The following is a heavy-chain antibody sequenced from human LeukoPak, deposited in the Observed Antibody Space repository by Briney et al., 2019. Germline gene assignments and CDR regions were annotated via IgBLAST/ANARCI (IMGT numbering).Heavy chain of an antibody. J-gene: IGHJ4*02. D-gene: IGHD4-23*01. CDR2: ISGSSNTI. CDR3: ASELRWYRSFDY. CDR1: GFTFSSYA. V-gene: IGHV3-48*01. Sequence: GGSLRLSCAASGFTFSSYAMSWVRQAPGKGLEWVSYISGSSNTIYYADSVKGRFTISRDNAKNSLYLQMNSLRAEDTAVYYCASELRWYRSFDYWGQGILVTVSS.